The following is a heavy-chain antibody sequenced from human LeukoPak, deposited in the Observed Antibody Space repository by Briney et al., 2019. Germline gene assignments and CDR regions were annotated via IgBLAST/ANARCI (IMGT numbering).Heavy chain of an antibody. CDR2: ISWNSGSI. CDR3: ARDRSDSSGWYGVYNWFDP. J-gene: IGHJ5*02. V-gene: IGHV3-9*01. Sequence: PGRSLRLSCAASGFTFDDYAMHWVRQAPGKGLEWVSGISWNSGSIGYADSVKGRFTISRDNAKNSLYLQMNSLRAEDTAVYYCARDRSDSSGWYGVYNWFDPWGQGTLVTVSS. CDR1: GFTFDDYA. D-gene: IGHD6-19*01.